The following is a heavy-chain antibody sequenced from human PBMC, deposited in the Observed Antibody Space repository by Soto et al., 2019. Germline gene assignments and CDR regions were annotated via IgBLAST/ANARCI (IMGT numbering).Heavy chain of an antibody. CDR3: ARDRALRYFDSLPYYYYGMDV. J-gene: IGHJ6*02. D-gene: IGHD3-9*01. CDR1: GGTFSSYA. Sequence: QVQLVQSGAEVKKPGSSVKVSCKASGGTFSSYAISWVRQAPGQGLEWMGGIIPIFGTANYAQKFQGRVTITADESTSTAYMELSSLRSEDTAVYYCARDRALRYFDSLPYYYYGMDVWGQGTTVTVSS. CDR2: IIPIFGTA. V-gene: IGHV1-69*01.